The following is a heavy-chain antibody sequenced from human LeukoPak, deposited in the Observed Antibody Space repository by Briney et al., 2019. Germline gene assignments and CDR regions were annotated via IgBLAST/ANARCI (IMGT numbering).Heavy chain of an antibody. D-gene: IGHD2-15*01. Sequence: GGSLRLSCAASGFTFSSYEMNWVRQAPGKGLEWVSYISSSGSTIYYADSVKGRFTISRDNAKNSLYLQMNSLRVDDTAVYYCVRVGYCSGGGCQGRDWFDPWGQGTLVTVSS. CDR2: ISSSGSTI. CDR3: VRVGYCSGGGCQGRDWFDP. CDR1: GFTFSSYE. J-gene: IGHJ5*02. V-gene: IGHV3-48*03.